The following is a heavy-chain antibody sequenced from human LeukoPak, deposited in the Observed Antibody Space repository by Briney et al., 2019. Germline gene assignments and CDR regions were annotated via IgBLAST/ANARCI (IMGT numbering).Heavy chain of an antibody. D-gene: IGHD3-22*01. CDR3: ARALSGSGHFYCFDY. V-gene: IGHV1-2*02. CDR1: GYTFTDYY. CDR2: INPNNGGT. Sequence: ASVKVSCKASGYTFTDYYLHWVRQAPGQGLGWMGWINPNNGGTHYAQNFQGRVTMTRDTSISTASMELSSLRSDDTAMYYCARALSGSGHFYCFDYWGQGALVTVSS. J-gene: IGHJ4*02.